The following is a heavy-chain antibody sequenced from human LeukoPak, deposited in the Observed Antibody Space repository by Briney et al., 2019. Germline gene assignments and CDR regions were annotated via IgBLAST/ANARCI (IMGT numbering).Heavy chain of an antibody. CDR1: GYTFTSYA. J-gene: IGHJ4*02. V-gene: IGHV1-18*01. CDR3: AREPQPGSDVPFDY. CDR2: ISAYDGNT. Sequence: VASVKVSCKASGYTFTSYAMHWVRQAPGQRLEWMGWISAYDGNTNHAQKLQGRVTMTTDTSTSTAYMELRSLRSDDTAVYYCAREPQPGSDVPFDYWGQGTLVTVSS. D-gene: IGHD3-16*01.